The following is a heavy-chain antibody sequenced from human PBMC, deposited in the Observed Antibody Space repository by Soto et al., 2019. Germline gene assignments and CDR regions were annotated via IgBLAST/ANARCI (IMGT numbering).Heavy chain of an antibody. CDR2: IIPIFGTA. D-gene: IGHD1-26*01. CDR3: ATVSGSLGVVFDY. V-gene: IGHV1-69*13. J-gene: IGHJ4*02. Sequence: SVKVSCKASGGTFSSYALSWVRQATGQGLEWMGGIIPIFGTANYAQKFQGRVTITADESTSTAYMELSSLRSEDKAGYYCATVSGSLGVVFDYWGQGTLVTVSS. CDR1: GGTFSSYA.